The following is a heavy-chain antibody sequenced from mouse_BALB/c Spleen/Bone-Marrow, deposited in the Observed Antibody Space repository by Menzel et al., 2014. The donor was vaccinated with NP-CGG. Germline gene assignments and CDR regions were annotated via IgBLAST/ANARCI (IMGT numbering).Heavy chain of an antibody. Sequence: EVQLQQSGGGLVQPGGSLRLSCATSGFTFTDYYMNWVRQPPGMALEWLGFIRNKANGYTTDYSTSLKGRFTISRDNSQNILYLQMNTLRTEDSATYYCARDVGRLFFDVWGAGTTVTVPS. D-gene: IGHD3-3*01. V-gene: IGHV7-3*02. CDR2: IRNKANGYTT. J-gene: IGHJ1*01. CDR1: GFTFTDYY. CDR3: ARDVGRLFFDV.